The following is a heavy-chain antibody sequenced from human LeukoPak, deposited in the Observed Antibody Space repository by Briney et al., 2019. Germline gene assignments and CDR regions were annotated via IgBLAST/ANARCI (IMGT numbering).Heavy chain of an antibody. CDR3: ARDLIVYCSSTSCPSGGNDY. CDR1: GFTFSSYA. J-gene: IGHJ4*02. V-gene: IGHV3-30-3*01. D-gene: IGHD2-2*01. CDR2: ISYDGSNK. Sequence: GGSLRLSCAASGFTFSSYAMDWVRQAPGKGLERVAVISYDGSNKYYADSVKGRFTISRDNAKNTLYLQMNSLRAEDTAVYYCARDLIVYCSSTSCPSGGNDYWGQGTLVTVSS.